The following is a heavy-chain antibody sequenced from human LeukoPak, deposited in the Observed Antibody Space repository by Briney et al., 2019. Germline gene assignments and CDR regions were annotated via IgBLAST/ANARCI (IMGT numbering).Heavy chain of an antibody. CDR3: AKDGLRFLEWYLGYFDL. CDR1: GFTFSSYA. D-gene: IGHD3-3*01. J-gene: IGHJ2*01. Sequence: GGSLRLSCAASGFTFSSYAMSWVRQTPGKGLESVSSISGSGGSTNYADSVTGRFTISRGNSNNTLYLQMNSLRADDTAVYYCAKDGLRFLEWYLGYFDLWGRGTLVTVSS. CDR2: ISGSGGST. V-gene: IGHV3-23*01.